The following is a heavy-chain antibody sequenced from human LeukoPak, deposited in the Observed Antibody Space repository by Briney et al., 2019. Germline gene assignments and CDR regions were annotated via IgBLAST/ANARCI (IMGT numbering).Heavy chain of an antibody. D-gene: IGHD3-10*01. CDR2: ISSSGDST. CDR1: GFTFSTYA. Sequence: GGSLRLSCAASGFTFSTYAMSWVRQAPGKGLEWVSSISSSGDSTYYADSVKGRFTISRDNSRNTLYLQMNSLRAEDTAFYYCVRGLGRFDYWGQGTLVTVSS. CDR3: VRGLGRFDY. J-gene: IGHJ4*02. V-gene: IGHV3-23*01.